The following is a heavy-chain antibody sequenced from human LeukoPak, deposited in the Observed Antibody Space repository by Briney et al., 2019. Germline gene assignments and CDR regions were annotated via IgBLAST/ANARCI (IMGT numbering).Heavy chain of an antibody. J-gene: IGHJ4*02. V-gene: IGHV4-61*02. Sequence: SQTLSLTCTVSGGSISSGDYYWSWIRQPAGKGLEWIGRIYTSGSTNYNPSLKSRVTMSVDTSKNQFSLKLSSVTAADTAVYYCARVRFTVTTVYFDYWGQGTLVTVSS. CDR1: GGSISSGDYY. CDR2: IYTSGST. D-gene: IGHD4-17*01. CDR3: ARVRFTVTTVYFDY.